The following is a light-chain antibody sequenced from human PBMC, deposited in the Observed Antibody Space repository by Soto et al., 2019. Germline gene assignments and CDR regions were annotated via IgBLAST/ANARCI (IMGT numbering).Light chain of an antibody. CDR2: EVS. Sequence: QSVLTQPASVSGSPGQSITISCTGTSSDVGVYDYVSWYQQHSGKAPKLMIHEVSNRPSGVSNRFSGSKSGNTASLTISGLQAEDEADYYCSSFTSSRAYVFGIGTKVTV. J-gene: IGLJ1*01. CDR3: SSFTSSRAYV. V-gene: IGLV2-14*01. CDR1: SSDVGVYDY.